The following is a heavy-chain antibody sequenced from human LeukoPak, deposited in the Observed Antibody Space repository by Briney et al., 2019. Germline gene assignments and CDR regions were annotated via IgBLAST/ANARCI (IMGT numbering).Heavy chain of an antibody. Sequence: PSETLSLTCAVSGGSISSSNWWSWVRQPPGKGLEWIGEIYHSGSTNYNPSLKSRATISVDKSKNQFSLKLSSVTAADTAVYYCARRTTVTIPFGYWGQGTLVTVSS. CDR2: IYHSGST. CDR1: GGSISSSNW. J-gene: IGHJ4*02. D-gene: IGHD4-11*01. V-gene: IGHV4-4*02. CDR3: ARRTTVTIPFGY.